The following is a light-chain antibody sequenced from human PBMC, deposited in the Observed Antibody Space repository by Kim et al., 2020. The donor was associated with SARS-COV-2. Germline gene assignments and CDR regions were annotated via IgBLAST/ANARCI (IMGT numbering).Light chain of an antibody. CDR1: SSEVGGYKY. V-gene: IGLV2-14*01. Sequence: SINISCTGTSSEVGGYKYVSWYQQHPGKAPKIVIYEVDNRPSGVSIRFSGSKSGNTASLTISGLQAEDEADYYCSSYIRGSTNYVFGTGTKVTVL. J-gene: IGLJ1*01. CDR2: EVD. CDR3: SSYIRGSTNYV.